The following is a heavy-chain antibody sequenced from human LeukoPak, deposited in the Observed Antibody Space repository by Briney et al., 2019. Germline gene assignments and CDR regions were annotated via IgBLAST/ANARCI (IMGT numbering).Heavy chain of an antibody. Sequence: ASVKVSCKASGYTFTSYGISWVRQAPGQGLGWMGWISAYNGNTNYAQKLQGRVTMTTDTSTSTAYMELRSLRSDDTAVYYCARVSMADPYYYYGMDVWGQGTTVTVSS. D-gene: IGHD2/OR15-2a*01. CDR1: GYTFTSYG. CDR3: ARVSMADPYYYYGMDV. J-gene: IGHJ6*02. V-gene: IGHV1-18*01. CDR2: ISAYNGNT.